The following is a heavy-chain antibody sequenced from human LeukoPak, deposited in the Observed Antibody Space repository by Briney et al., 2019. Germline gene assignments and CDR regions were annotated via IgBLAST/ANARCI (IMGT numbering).Heavy chain of an antibody. Sequence: GGSLRLSCAASEFTFSDYPIHWVRQAPGKRLQSVSAITSNGAYTHYADSVKGRFTISRDNSRNAVFLQMGGLRIEDMAVYYCARVKMGATVSDYYYYYMDVWGKGTMVTVSS. CDR3: ARVKMGATVSDYYYYYMDV. D-gene: IGHD1-26*01. J-gene: IGHJ6*03. V-gene: IGHV3-64*02. CDR1: EFTFSDYP. CDR2: ITSNGAYT.